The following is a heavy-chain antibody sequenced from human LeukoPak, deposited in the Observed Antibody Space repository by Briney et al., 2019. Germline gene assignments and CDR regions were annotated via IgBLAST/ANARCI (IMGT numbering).Heavy chain of an antibody. D-gene: IGHD6-19*01. J-gene: IGHJ4*02. V-gene: IGHV5-51*01. Sequence: GESLKISCKGSGYSFTTYWIGWVRQMPGRGLEWMGIIFPGDSDTRYSPSFQGQVTISVAKSISTAYLQWSSLKASDTAIFYCARQIGTFRTGWSYAFDFWGQGTLVTVSS. CDR2: IFPGDSDT. CDR1: GYSFTTYW. CDR3: ARQIGTFRTGWSYAFDF.